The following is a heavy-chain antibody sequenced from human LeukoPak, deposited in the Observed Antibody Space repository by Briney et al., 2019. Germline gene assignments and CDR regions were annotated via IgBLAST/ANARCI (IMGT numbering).Heavy chain of an antibody. CDR2: INHSGST. J-gene: IGHJ6*02. Sequence: PSETLSLTCAVYGGSFSGYYWSWIRQPPGKGLEWIGEINHSGSTNYNPSLKSRVAISVDTSKNQFSLKLSCVTAADTAVYYCARIRFGEFETQYGMDVWGQGTTVSVSS. V-gene: IGHV4-34*01. CDR1: GGSFSGYY. D-gene: IGHD3-10*01. CDR3: ARIRFGEFETQYGMDV.